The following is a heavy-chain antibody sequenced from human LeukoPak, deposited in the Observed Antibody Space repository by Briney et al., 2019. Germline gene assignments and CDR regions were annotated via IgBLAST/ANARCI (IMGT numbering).Heavy chain of an antibody. Sequence: PSETLSLTCTVSGGSISSSSYYWGWLRQPPGKGLEWIGSIYYSGSTYYNPSLKSRVTISVDTSKNQFSLKLSSVTAADTAVYYCAVRYSYDDYWGQGTLVTVSS. CDR2: IYYSGST. J-gene: IGHJ4*02. V-gene: IGHV4-39*07. CDR3: AVRYSYDDY. CDR1: GGSISSSSYY. D-gene: IGHD5-18*01.